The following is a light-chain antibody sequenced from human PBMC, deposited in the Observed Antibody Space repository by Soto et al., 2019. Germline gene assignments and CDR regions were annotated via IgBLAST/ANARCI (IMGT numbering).Light chain of an antibody. CDR2: GAS. Sequence: EIVMTQSPDTLSVSPGERDTLSCRASQSVSSNLAWYQQKPGQAPRLLIFGASTRATGIPARFSGSGSGTEFTLAISSLQSEDFAVYHCQQYNNWPYTFGQGTTLEIK. CDR1: QSVSSN. V-gene: IGKV3-15*01. CDR3: QQYNNWPYT. J-gene: IGKJ2*01.